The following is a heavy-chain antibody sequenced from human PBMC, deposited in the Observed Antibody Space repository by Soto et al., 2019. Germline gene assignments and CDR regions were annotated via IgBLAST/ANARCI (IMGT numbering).Heavy chain of an antibody. D-gene: IGHD3-16*02. J-gene: IGHJ3*01. CDR2: MNPSGRNT. V-gene: IGHV1-8*01. CDR1: GLAFPIDD. Sequence: QVQLVQSGAEVKKPGASVQVSCKASGLAFPIDDIIWVRQTIGQGLEFMGWMNPSGRNTGYAQKFQGRVTFTRNTPTSTAYMDLSGLRSEDTAVYYCARYRTKVPVAFDVWGQGTMVTVSS. CDR3: ARYRTKVPVAFDV.